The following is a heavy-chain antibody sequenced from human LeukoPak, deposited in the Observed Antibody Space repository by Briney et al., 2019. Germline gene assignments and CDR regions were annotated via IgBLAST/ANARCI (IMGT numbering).Heavy chain of an antibody. CDR2: INHSGST. V-gene: IGHV4-34*01. Sequence: PSETLSLTCAVYGGSFSGYYWSWIRQPPGKGLEWIGEINHSGSTNYNPSLKSRVTISVDTSKNQFSLKLSSVTAADTAVYYCARPRRGRVAVAHTGAFDIWGQGTMVTVSS. D-gene: IGHD6-19*01. CDR3: ARPRRGRVAVAHTGAFDI. J-gene: IGHJ3*02. CDR1: GGSFSGYY.